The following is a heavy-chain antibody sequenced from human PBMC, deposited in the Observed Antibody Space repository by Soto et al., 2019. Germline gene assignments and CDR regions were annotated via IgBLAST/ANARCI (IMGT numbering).Heavy chain of an antibody. J-gene: IGHJ6*02. V-gene: IGHV1-3*01. Sequence: GASVKVTCKASGYTFTSYAMHWVRQAPGQRLEGMGWINAGNGNTKYSQKFQGRVTITRNTSPSTAYKELSSLRSEDTAVYYCAKALGSISGGSSSRMIYYYYGMDVWGQGTTVTVSS. CDR3: AKALGSISGGSSSRMIYYYYGMDV. D-gene: IGHD6-13*01. CDR2: INAGNGNT. CDR1: GYTFTSYA.